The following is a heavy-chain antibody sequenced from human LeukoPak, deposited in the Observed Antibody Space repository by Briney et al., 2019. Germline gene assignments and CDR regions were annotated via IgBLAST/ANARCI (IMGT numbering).Heavy chain of an antibody. V-gene: IGHV3-23*01. CDR3: AKSLAVPGSPDY. CDR1: GFTFTNSA. CDR2: VSDSGGNT. D-gene: IGHD6-19*01. Sequence: GGSLRLSCAASGFTFTNSAMTWVRQAPGKGLEWVSTVSDSGGNTYYADSVKGRFTISRDNSENTLYLQMNSLRAQDTAVYYCAKSLAVPGSPDYWGQGTLVTVSS. J-gene: IGHJ4*02.